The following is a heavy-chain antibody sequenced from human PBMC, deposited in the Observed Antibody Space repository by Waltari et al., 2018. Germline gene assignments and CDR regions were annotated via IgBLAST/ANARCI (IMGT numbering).Heavy chain of an antibody. CDR2: IYYSGST. V-gene: IGHV4-39*01. CDR3: ARCDGGRLSRGAPGDY. CDR1: GGSISSSSYY. J-gene: IGHJ4*02. D-gene: IGHD1-26*01. Sequence: QLQLQESGPGLVKPSETLSLTCTVSGGSISSSSYYWGWIRQPPGKGLEWIGSIYYSGSTYYNPSLKSRVTISVDTSKNQFSLKLSSVTAADTAVYYCARCDGGRLSRGAPGDYWGQGTLVTVSS.